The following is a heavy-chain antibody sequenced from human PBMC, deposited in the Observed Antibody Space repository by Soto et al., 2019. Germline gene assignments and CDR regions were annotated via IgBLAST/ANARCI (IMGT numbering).Heavy chain of an antibody. Sequence: GGSLRLSCAASGFTVSSNYMSWVRQAPGKGLEWVSVIYSGGSTYYADSVKGRFTISRHNSKNTLYLQMNSLRAEDTAVYYCARATDYVILTGLSAFDIWGQGTMVTVSS. CDR1: GFTVSSNY. V-gene: IGHV3-53*04. CDR3: ARATDYVILTGLSAFDI. CDR2: IYSGGST. D-gene: IGHD3-9*01. J-gene: IGHJ3*02.